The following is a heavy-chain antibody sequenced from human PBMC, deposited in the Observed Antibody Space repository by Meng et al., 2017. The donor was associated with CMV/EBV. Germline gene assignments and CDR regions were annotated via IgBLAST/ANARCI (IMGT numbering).Heavy chain of an antibody. CDR1: GFTFNNYY. CDR2: TSTSGTKI. J-gene: IGHJ6*02. D-gene: IGHD3-10*01. V-gene: IGHV3-11*04. Sequence: GESLKISCAASGFTFNNYYMGWIRQAPGKGLEWVSYTSTSGTKIYYTDAVRGRFTISRDNAKNSLYLQMNSLRAEDTAVYYCARLGELLWFGEPLLGMDVWGQGTTVTVSS. CDR3: ARLGELLWFGEPLLGMDV.